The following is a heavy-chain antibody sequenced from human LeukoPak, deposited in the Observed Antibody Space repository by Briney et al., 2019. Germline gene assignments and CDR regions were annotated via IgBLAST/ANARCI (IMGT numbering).Heavy chain of an antibody. V-gene: IGHV4-59*08. CDR2: IYYSGST. D-gene: IGHD6-19*01. J-gene: IGHJ4*02. CDR1: GGSISSYY. Sequence: SETLSLTCTVSGGSISSYYWSWIRQPPGKGLEWIGYIYYSGSTNYNPSLKSRVTISVDTSKNQFSLKLSSVTAADTAVYYCVRHGSSGWYYFDYWGQGTLVTVSS. CDR3: VRHGSSGWYYFDY.